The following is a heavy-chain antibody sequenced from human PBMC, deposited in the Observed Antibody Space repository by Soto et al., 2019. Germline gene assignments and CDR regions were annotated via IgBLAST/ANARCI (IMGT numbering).Heavy chain of an antibody. V-gene: IGHV4-34*01. D-gene: IGHD6-6*01. CDR2: INHSGST. Sequence: SETLSLTCAVYGGSFSGYYWSWIRQPPGKGLEWIGEINHSGSTNYNPSLKSRVTISVDTSKNQFSLKLSSVTAADTAVYYCARGLGQLDDWGQGTLVTVSS. CDR1: GGSFSGYY. J-gene: IGHJ4*02. CDR3: ARGLGQLDD.